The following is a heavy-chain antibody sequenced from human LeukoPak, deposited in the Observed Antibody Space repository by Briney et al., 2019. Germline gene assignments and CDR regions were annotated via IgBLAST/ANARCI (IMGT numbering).Heavy chain of an antibody. CDR2: MSPNSGDT. Sequence: ASVKVSCKASGYTFTSYGFNWVRQATGQRPEWMGWMSPNSGDTGYAQKFQDRATMTRNTSISTAYVELSSLRSDDTAVYYCARGPPNWGYDYWGPGTLVTVSS. CDR3: ARGPPNWGYDY. D-gene: IGHD7-27*01. CDR1: GYTFTSYG. V-gene: IGHV1-8*01. J-gene: IGHJ4*02.